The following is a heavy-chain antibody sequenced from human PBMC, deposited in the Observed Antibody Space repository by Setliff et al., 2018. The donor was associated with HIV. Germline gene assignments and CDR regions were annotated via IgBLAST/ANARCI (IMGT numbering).Heavy chain of an antibody. CDR3: ARYTVDTFFFNY. D-gene: IGHD4-17*01. CDR1: GYSVSSPYY. V-gene: IGHV4-38-2*02. Sequence: NPSETLSLTCRVSGYSVSSPYYWAWIRQSPGKVLEWIGSIYHSSSTYYSPSLKSRVIISVDAANEQFSLRLSSVSAADTAVYYCARYTVDTFFFNYWGPGRLVTVSS. J-gene: IGHJ4*02. CDR2: IYHSSST.